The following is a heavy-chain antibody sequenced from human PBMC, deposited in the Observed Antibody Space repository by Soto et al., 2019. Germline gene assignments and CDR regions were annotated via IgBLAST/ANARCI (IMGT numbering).Heavy chain of an antibody. CDR1: GFTFSSYA. CDR3: ARDEGYCSGGSCYFFDY. V-gene: IGHV3-23*01. Sequence: PGGSLRLSCAASGFTFSSYAMSWVRQAPGKGLEWVSAISGSGGSTYYVDSVKGRFTISRDNAKNSLYLQMNSLRAEDTAVYYCARDEGYCSGGSCYFFDYWGQGTLVTVSS. J-gene: IGHJ4*02. D-gene: IGHD2-15*01. CDR2: ISGSGGST.